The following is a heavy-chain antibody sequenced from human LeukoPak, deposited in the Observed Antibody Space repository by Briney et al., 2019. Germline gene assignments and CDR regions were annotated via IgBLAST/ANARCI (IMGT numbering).Heavy chain of an antibody. CDR2: INPNSGGT. CDR3: ARELKTPVSIYYFDY. V-gene: IGHV1-2*02. J-gene: IGHJ4*02. D-gene: IGHD5/OR15-5a*01. CDR1: GYTFTGYY. Sequence: VASVKVSCKASGYTFTGYYVHWVRQAPGQGLEWMGWINPNSGGTTYAQKFQGRVTMTRDTSISTAYMELRSLGSDDTAVYYCARELKTPVSIYYFDYWGQGTLVTVSS.